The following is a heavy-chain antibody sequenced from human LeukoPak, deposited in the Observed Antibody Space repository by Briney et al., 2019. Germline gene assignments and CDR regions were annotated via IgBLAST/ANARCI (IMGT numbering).Heavy chain of an antibody. Sequence: GASVKVSRKASGYTFTSYYMHWVRQAPGEGLEWMGIINPTGGSTSYAQKFQGRVTMTRDTSTSTVYMELSSLRSEDTAVYYCARDHYHKIHSVMVTAPDYWGQGTLVIVSS. V-gene: IGHV1-46*01. CDR1: GYTFTSYY. D-gene: IGHD2-21*02. CDR3: ARDHYHKIHSVMVTAPDY. J-gene: IGHJ4*02. CDR2: INPTGGST.